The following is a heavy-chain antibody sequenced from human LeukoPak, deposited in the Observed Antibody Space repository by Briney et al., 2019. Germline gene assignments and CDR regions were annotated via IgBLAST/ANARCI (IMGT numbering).Heavy chain of an antibody. Sequence: ASVKVSCTASGYTFTSYGISWVRQAPGQGLEWMGWISAYNGNTNYAQKLRGRVTMTTDTSTSTAYMELRSLRSDDTAVYYCASARGSYNWNYHWFDPWGQGTLVTVSS. V-gene: IGHV1-18*01. D-gene: IGHD1-7*01. J-gene: IGHJ5*02. CDR2: ISAYNGNT. CDR3: ASARGSYNWNYHWFDP. CDR1: GYTFTSYG.